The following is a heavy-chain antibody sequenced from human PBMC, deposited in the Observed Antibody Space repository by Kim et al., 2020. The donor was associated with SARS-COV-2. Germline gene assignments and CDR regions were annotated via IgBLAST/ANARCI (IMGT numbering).Heavy chain of an antibody. Sequence: SETLSLTCTVSGGSISSSSYYWGWIRQPPGKGLEWIGSIYYSGSTYYNPSLKSRVTISVDTSKNQFSLKLSSVTAADTAVYYCARLGGGYIVDVWGQGTTVTVSS. CDR2: IYYSGST. CDR3: ARLGGGYIVDV. D-gene: IGHD6-13*01. CDR1: GGSISSSSYY. J-gene: IGHJ6*02. V-gene: IGHV4-39*01.